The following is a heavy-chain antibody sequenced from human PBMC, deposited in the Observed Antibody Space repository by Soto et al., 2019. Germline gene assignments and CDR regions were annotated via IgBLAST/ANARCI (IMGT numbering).Heavy chain of an antibody. D-gene: IGHD2-21*02. V-gene: IGHV4-31*03. J-gene: IGHJ5*02. CDR1: GGSISSGGYY. CDR2: IYYSGST. Sequence: QVQLQESGPGLVKPSQTLSLTCTVSGGSISSGGYYWSWIRQHPGKGLEWIGYIYYSGSTYYNPSLKSRVTISVNTSKIQFSLMLSSVTAAVTAVYYCARGGGDGWFDPWGQGTLVTVS. CDR3: ARGGGDGWFDP.